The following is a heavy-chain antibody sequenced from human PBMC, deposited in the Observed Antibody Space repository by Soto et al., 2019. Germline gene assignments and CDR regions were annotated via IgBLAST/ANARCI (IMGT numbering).Heavy chain of an antibody. CDR1: GGSINSGRSS. J-gene: IGHJ5*02. CDR2: IYHSGST. D-gene: IGHD1-1*01. CDR3: VRESTTSGPNWFDT. V-gene: IGHV4-30-2*06. Sequence: QLVLQESGSGLVRPSQTLSLTCSVSGGSINSGRSSWNWIRQSPGKGLEWIAYIYHSGSTYYNPSLKSRVTISVDRSENQFSLKLTSVTAADTAVYYCVRESTTSGPNWFDTWGPEILVTVSS.